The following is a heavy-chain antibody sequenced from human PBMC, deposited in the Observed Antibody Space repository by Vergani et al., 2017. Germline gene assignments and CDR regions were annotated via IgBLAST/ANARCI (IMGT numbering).Heavy chain of an antibody. V-gene: IGHV4-31*03. CDR1: GGSISSGGYY. Sequence: QVQLQESGPGLVKPSQTLTLTCTVSGGSISSGGYYWSWIRQHPGKGLEWIGYIYYSGSTYYNPSLKSRVTISVDTSKNQFSLKLSSVTAADTAVYYCARVWGXCSSTSCYQYYFDYWGQGTLVTVSS. CDR3: ARVWGXCSSTSCYQYYFDY. D-gene: IGHD2-2*01. CDR2: IYYSGST. J-gene: IGHJ4*02.